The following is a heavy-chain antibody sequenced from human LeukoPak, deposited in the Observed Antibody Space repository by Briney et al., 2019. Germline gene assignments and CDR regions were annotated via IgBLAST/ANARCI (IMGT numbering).Heavy chain of an antibody. CDR1: GFTFSSND. D-gene: IGHD6-13*01. CDR2: IFGSGDST. CDR3: AILKPVGLAAGGGGY. Sequence: GGSLRLSCEASGFTFSSNDMHWVRQATGKGLEWVSVIFGSGDSTYYADSVKGRFTISRDNSKNTLYLQMNSLRVEDTAVYYCAILKPVGLAAGGGGYWGQGTLVTVSS. V-gene: IGHV3-23*01. J-gene: IGHJ4*02.